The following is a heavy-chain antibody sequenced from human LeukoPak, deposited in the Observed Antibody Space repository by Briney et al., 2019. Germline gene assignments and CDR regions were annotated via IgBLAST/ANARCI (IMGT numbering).Heavy chain of an antibody. CDR3: ARVGGHCTSTSCPPPDY. Sequence: AGGSLRLSCAASGFTFSSYNMDWVRQAPGKGLEWDSFIDSSSRYIYQADSVKGRFTISRDNAKSSVFLQMNSLRAEDTAVYYCARVGGHCTSTSCPPPDYWGQGTLVTVSS. CDR1: GFTFSSYN. J-gene: IGHJ4*02. CDR2: IDSSSRYI. V-gene: IGHV3-21*01. D-gene: IGHD2-2*01.